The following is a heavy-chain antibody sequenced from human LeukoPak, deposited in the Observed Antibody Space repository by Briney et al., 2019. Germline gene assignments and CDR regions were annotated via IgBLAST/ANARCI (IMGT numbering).Heavy chain of an antibody. CDR2: IYSGGST. Sequence: GGSLRLSCAASGFTVSSNYMSWVRQAPGKGLEWVSVIYSGGSTYYADSVKGRFTISRDNSKNTLYLQMNSLRAEDTAVYYCARDRSEWELLYAFDIWGQGTMVTVSS. CDR1: GFTVSSNY. CDR3: ARDRSEWELLYAFDI. V-gene: IGHV3-66*01. J-gene: IGHJ3*02. D-gene: IGHD1-26*01.